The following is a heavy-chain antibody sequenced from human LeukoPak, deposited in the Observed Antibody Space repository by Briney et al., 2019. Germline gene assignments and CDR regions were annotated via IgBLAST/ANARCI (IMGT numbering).Heavy chain of an antibody. Sequence: SQTLSLTCAVSGGSISSGDYSWSWIRQPPGEGLEWIGFIYNSGNTYYNPSLKSRVTISVDTSKNQFSLKLSSVTAADTAVYYCARTTEGRCSSTSCYPYYFDYWGQGTLVTVSS. CDR1: GGSISSGDYS. V-gene: IGHV4-30-4*07. D-gene: IGHD2-2*01. J-gene: IGHJ4*02. CDR3: ARTTEGRCSSTSCYPYYFDY. CDR2: IYNSGNT.